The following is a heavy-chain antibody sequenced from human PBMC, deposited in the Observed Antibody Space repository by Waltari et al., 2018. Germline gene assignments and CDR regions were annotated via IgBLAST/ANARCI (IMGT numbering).Heavy chain of an antibody. CDR1: GFTFSIYA. CDR3: AKGYYYDSGGSHRAYDC. CDR2: ISGDGGIT. D-gene: IGHD3-22*01. J-gene: IGHJ4*02. Sequence: EVQLLESGGGLVQPGGSLRLSCAASGFTFSIYALRWVRQAPGKGLEWVSVISGDGGITYYADSVKGRFTISRDNSKNTLYVQMNSLRAEDTAVYYCAKGYYYDSGGSHRAYDCWGQGTLVTVSS. V-gene: IGHV3-23*01.